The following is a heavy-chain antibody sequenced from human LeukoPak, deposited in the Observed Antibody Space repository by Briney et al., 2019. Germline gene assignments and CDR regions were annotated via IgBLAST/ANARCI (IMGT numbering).Heavy chain of an antibody. D-gene: IGHD5-12*01. J-gene: IGHJ4*02. V-gene: IGHV1-18*01. CDR3: ARGAYSGYDSDFDY. Sequence: ASVKVSCKASPDTFTRYGITWVRQAPGQGLEWMGWIRAYNGNTNYAQKLQGRVTMTTDTSTSTAYMELRSLRSDDTAVYYCARGAYSGYDSDFDYWGQGTLVTVSS. CDR2: IRAYNGNT. CDR1: PDTFTRYG.